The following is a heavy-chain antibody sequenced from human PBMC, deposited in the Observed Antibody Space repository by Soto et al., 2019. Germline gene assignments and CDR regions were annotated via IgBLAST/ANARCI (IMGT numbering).Heavy chain of an antibody. CDR2: ISAYNGNT. CDR3: ARDFMDNRSSWYWKGAGGYYYGMDV. D-gene: IGHD6-13*01. V-gene: IGHV1-18*04. Sequence: ASVKVSCKASGYTFTSYGISWVRQAPGQGLEWMGWISAYNGNTNYAQKLQGRVTMTTDTSTSTAYMELRSLRSDDTAVYYCARDFMDNRSSWYWKGAGGYYYGMDVWGQGTTVTVSS. CDR1: GYTFTSYG. J-gene: IGHJ6*02.